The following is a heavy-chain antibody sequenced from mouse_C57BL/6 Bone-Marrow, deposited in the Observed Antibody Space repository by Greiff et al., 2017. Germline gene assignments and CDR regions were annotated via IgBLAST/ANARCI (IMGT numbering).Heavy chain of an antibody. CDR3: ARPMYYYGSSDQNWYFDV. V-gene: IGHV15-2*01. CDR2: ILPSIGRT. CDR1: DSEVFPIAY. D-gene: IGHD1-1*01. J-gene: IGHJ1*03. Sequence: QVQLKESGSELRSPGSSVKLSCKDFDSEVFPIAYMSWVRQKPGHGFEWIGGILPSIGRTIYGEKFEDKATLDADTLSTTDYLELNRLTSEDSAIYYCARPMYYYGSSDQNWYFDVGGTGTTVTVAS.